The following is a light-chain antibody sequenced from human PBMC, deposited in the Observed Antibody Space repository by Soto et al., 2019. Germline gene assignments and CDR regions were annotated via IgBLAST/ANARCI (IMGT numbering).Light chain of an antibody. J-gene: IGKJ4*01. CDR1: QGIRND. CDR3: QQANSFPLT. CDR2: TAS. V-gene: IGKV1-17*01. Sequence: DIQMTQSPSSLSAAVGDRVTITCLASQGIRNDLGWYQHKPGKAPKLLISTASSLQSGVPSRFSGSGSGTEFTLTISSLQPEDFATYYCQQANSFPLTFGGGTKVDI.